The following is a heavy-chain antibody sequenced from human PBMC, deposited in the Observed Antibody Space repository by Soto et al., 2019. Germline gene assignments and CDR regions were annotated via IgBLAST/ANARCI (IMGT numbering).Heavy chain of an antibody. V-gene: IGHV3-21*01. CDR2: CTPSSSSI. CDR1: GVTFKLYT. Sequence: EVQLVESGGGLVKPGGSLRLSCAASGVTFKLYTMHWVRRAPGKGMEWVSFCTPSSSSISYADSVEGRVTISRDNARNSLYLQTHNLRAEDAAVYYCARDAASSLDHWGQGTLVTVSS. J-gene: IGHJ4*02. D-gene: IGHD6-13*01. CDR3: ARDAASSLDH.